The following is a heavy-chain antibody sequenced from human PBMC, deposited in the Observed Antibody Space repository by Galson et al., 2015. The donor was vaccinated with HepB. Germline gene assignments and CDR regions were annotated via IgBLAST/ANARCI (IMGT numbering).Heavy chain of an antibody. V-gene: IGHV5-10-1*01. Sequence: QSGAEVKKPGESLRISCKGSGYSSTSYWISWVRQMPGKGLEWMGRIDPSDSYTNYSPSFQGHVTISADKSISTAYLQWSSLKASDTAMYYCARGGSGWRTLHYWGQGTLVTVSS. CDR3: ARGGSGWRTLHY. CDR2: IDPSDSYT. D-gene: IGHD6-19*01. CDR1: GYSSTSYW. J-gene: IGHJ4*02.